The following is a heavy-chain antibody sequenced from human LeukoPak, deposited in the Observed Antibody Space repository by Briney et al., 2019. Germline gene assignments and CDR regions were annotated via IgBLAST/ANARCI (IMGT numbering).Heavy chain of an antibody. V-gene: IGHV3-15*01. CDR1: GFTFTNAW. J-gene: IGHJ4*02. CDR3: TTRTRYCGGDCYPFDY. D-gene: IGHD2-21*02. Sequence: GGSLRLSCAASGFTFTNAWMSWIRQAPGKGPEWVGRIKSKTDGETKDYAAPVNGRFTISRDDSKNTLYMEMNSLKTEDTAVYCTTRTRYCGGDCYPFDYWGQGTLVTVSS. CDR2: IKSKTDGETK.